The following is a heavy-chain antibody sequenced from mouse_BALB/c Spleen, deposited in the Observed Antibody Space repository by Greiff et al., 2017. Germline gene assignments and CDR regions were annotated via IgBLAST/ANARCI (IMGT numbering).Heavy chain of an antibody. CDR3: ARGEGFAY. CDR2: ISNLAYSI. CDR1: GFTFSDYG. V-gene: IGHV5-15*02. Sequence: EVKVVESGGGLVQPGGSRKLSCAASGFTFSDYGMAWVRQAPGKGPEWVAFISNLAYSIYYADTVTGRFTISRENAKNTLYLEMSSLRSEDTAMYYCARGEGFAYWGQGTLVTVSA. J-gene: IGHJ3*01.